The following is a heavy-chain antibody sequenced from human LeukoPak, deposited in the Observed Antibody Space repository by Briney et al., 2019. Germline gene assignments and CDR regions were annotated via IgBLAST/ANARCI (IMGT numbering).Heavy chain of an antibody. CDR2: IYPDDSDT. Sequence: GESLKISCKGSGYSFTTYWIGWVRQMPGKGLEWMGIIYPDDSDTRYSPSFQGQVTISADKSISTAYLQWSSLKASDTAMYYCARHVGTYCYYIDVWGKGTTVTVSS. CDR3: ARHVGTYCYYIDV. D-gene: IGHD1-26*01. CDR1: GYSFTTYW. V-gene: IGHV5-51*01. J-gene: IGHJ6*03.